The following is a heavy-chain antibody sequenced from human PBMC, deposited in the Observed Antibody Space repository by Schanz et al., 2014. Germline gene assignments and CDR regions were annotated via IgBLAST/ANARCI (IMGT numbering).Heavy chain of an antibody. Sequence: PGGSLRLSCAASGFTFSDHYMDWVRQAPGKGLEWVSALSGSGGSTYYADSVKGRFTISRDNSKNTLYLQMNTLRAEDTAVYYCAIIGVMVAVAGTRADYWGQGTLVTVSS. J-gene: IGHJ4*02. V-gene: IGHV3-23*01. CDR2: LSGSGGST. D-gene: IGHD6-19*01. CDR1: GFTFSDHY. CDR3: AIIGVMVAVAGTRADY.